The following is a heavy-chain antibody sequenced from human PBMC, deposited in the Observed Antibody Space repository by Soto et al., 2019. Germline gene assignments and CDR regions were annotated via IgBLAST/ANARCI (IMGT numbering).Heavy chain of an antibody. CDR2: ISSGSSTI. CDR3: ARVGSGTTSWYFDL. CDR1: GFTFSSYS. Sequence: EVQLVESGGGLVQSGGSLRLSCAASGFTFSSYSINWVRQAPGKGLEWVSYISSGSSTIYYADSVKGRFIISRDNAKNSLYLQMNSLRDEDTAVYYCARVGSGTTSWYFDLWGRGTLVTVSS. D-gene: IGHD1-7*01. V-gene: IGHV3-48*02. J-gene: IGHJ2*01.